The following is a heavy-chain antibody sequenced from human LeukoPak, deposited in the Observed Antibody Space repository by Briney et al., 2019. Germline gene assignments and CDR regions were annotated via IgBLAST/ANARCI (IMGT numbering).Heavy chain of an antibody. D-gene: IGHD2-21*02. CDR3: AKLERLVVTASFDY. CDR2: ISGSGGST. CDR1: GFTFCSYA. Sequence: GGSLRLYCAASGFTFCSYAMSWVRQAPGKGLEWVLAISGSGGSTYYADYVKVRFTISRVNSKNTMYLQMNSLTAEDTAVYYCAKLERLVVTASFDYWGQGTLVTVSS. V-gene: IGHV3-23*01. J-gene: IGHJ4*02.